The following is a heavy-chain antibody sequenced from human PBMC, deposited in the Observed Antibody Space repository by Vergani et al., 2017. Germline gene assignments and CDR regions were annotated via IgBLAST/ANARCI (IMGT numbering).Heavy chain of an antibody. CDR1: GFTFSSYE. V-gene: IGHV3-48*03. CDR2: ISSSGSTI. D-gene: IGHD4-23*01. CDR3: ARSSTVVTPGY. J-gene: IGHJ4*02. Sequence: EVQLVESGGGLVQPGGSLRLSCAASGFTFSSYEMNWVRQAPGKGLEWVSYISSSGSTIYYADSVKGRFTISRDNAKNSLYLQMNSLRAEVTAVYYCARSSTVVTPGYWGQGTLVTVSS.